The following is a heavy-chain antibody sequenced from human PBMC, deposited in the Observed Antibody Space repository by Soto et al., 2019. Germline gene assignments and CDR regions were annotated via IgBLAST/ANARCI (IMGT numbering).Heavy chain of an antibody. CDR2: IWYDGSNK. V-gene: IGHV3-33*03. CDR1: GFTFSSYG. Sequence: PGGSLRLSCAASGFTFSSYGMHWVRQAPGKGLEWVAVIWYDGSNKYYADSVKGRFTISRDNTKNSLYLQMNSLRAEDTALYYCTKASPSRYSGSWYDYYFDYWGQGALVTVS. J-gene: IGHJ4*02. D-gene: IGHD6-13*01. CDR3: TKASPSRYSGSWYDYYFDY.